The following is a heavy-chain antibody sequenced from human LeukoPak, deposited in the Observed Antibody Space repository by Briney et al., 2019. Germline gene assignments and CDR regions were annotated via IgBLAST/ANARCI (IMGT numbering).Heavy chain of an antibody. Sequence: ASVKVSCKASGYTFTGYYIHWVRQAPGQGLEWMGWINPYMGGANSTQKFQGRVTMARDTSISTAYMELSRLRPDDTAVYYCARDLRGSTWTPFDIWGQGTLVTVSS. CDR3: ARDLRGSTWTPFDI. D-gene: IGHD6-13*01. CDR1: GYTFTGYY. V-gene: IGHV1-2*02. CDR2: INPYMGGA. J-gene: IGHJ5*02.